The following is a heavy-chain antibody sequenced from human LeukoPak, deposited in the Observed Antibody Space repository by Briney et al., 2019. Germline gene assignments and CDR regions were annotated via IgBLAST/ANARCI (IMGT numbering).Heavy chain of an antibody. CDR1: GFTFSSYG. J-gene: IGHJ5*02. D-gene: IGHD3-10*01. Sequence: GGTLRLSCAASGFTFSSYGMSWVRQAPGKGLEWVSAISGSGGSTYYADSVKGRFTISRDNSKNTLYLQMNSLRAEDTAVYYCTKEGLPSGSSWSAWFDPWGQGTLVTVSS. CDR3: TKEGLPSGSSWSAWFDP. CDR2: ISGSGGST. V-gene: IGHV3-23*01.